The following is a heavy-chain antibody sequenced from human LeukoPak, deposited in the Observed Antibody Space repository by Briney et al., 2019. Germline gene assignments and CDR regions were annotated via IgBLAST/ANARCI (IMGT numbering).Heavy chain of an antibody. CDR2: MNPNSGNT. D-gene: IGHD3-10*01. CDR3: ARAGAMVRGVIKYNWFDP. Sequence: ASVKVSCKASGYTFTSYDINWVRQATGQGLEWMGWMNPNSGNTGYAQKFQGRVTMTRNTSISTAYMELSSLRSEDTAVYYCARAGAMVRGVIKYNWFDPWGQGTLVTVSS. J-gene: IGHJ5*02. CDR1: GYTFTSYD. V-gene: IGHV1-8*02.